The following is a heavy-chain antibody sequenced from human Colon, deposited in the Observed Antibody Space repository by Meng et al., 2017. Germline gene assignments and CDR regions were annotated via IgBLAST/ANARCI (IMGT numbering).Heavy chain of an antibody. CDR2: ARIDYANT. V-gene: IGHV4-61*08. CDR3: ARKKWVGASGGFDY. CDR1: GASFRKPDQQ. J-gene: IGHJ4*02. D-gene: IGHD1-26*01. Sequence: PSEPLSLICGASGASFRKPDQQWGWVPQPQGKGLEWIGYARIDYANTNNNPSLKCRVNVSLDTSKNQFSLNVRSVTAADTAVYYCARKKWVGASGGFDYWGQGTLVTVSS.